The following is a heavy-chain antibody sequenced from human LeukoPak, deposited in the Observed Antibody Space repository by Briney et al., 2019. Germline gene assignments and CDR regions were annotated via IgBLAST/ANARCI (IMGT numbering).Heavy chain of an antibody. D-gene: IGHD6-25*01. CDR1: GDSISSGHYY. Sequence: SETLSLTCTVSGDSISSGHYYWTWIRQPAGKGLEWIGRIYTRGTTNYNSSLKSRITMSIDTSKNQFSLKLNSVTAADTAVYYCARDRGLPMWYFDPWGRGTLVTISS. V-gene: IGHV4-61*02. CDR3: ARDRGLPMWYFDP. CDR2: IYTRGTT. J-gene: IGHJ2*01.